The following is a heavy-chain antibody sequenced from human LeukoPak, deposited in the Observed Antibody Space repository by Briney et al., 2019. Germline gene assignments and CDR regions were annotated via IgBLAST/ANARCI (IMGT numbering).Heavy chain of an antibody. J-gene: IGHJ4*02. V-gene: IGHV4-61*01. CDR1: GGSVSSGSYY. Sequence: SETLSLTCTVSGGSVSSGSYYWSWIRQPPGKGLEWIGYIYYSGSTNYNPSLKSRVTISVDTSKNQFSLKLSSVTAADTAVYYCARVTRYWYSSSAGCFDYWGQGTLVTVSS. CDR3: ARVTRYWYSSSAGCFDY. CDR2: IYYSGST. D-gene: IGHD6-6*01.